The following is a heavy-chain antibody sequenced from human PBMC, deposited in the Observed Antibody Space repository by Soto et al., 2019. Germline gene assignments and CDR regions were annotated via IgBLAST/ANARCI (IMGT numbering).Heavy chain of an antibody. V-gene: IGHV4-31*03. D-gene: IGHD2-8*01. Sequence: SETLSLTCTVSGGSISSGGYYWSWIRQHPGKGLEWIGYIYYSGSTYYNPSLKSRVTISVDTSKNQFSLKLSSVTAADTAVYYCARATHIVLMVYAHEYYFDYWGQGTRVTVSS. J-gene: IGHJ4*02. CDR3: ARATHIVLMVYAHEYYFDY. CDR1: GGSISSGGYY. CDR2: IYYSGST.